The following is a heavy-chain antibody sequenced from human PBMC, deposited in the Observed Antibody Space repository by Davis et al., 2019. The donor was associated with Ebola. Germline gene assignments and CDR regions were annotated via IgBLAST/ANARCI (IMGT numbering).Heavy chain of an antibody. D-gene: IGHD2-21*01. J-gene: IGHJ6*02. V-gene: IGHV1-2*02. CDR3: ARDHCTLLSCSHYYGVDV. CDR2: INPNTGGT. CDR1: AYTFTGYY. Sequence: ASVKVSCKTSAYTFTGYYIHWVRQAPGQGLEWMGWINPNTGGTNYAKKFQGRVTMTRDMSITTAYMELNSLTSEDTAVYYCARDHCTLLSCSHYYGVDVWGQGTAITVSS.